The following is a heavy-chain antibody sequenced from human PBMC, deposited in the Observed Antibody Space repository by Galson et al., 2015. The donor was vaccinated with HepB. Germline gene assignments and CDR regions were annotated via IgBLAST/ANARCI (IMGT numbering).Heavy chain of an antibody. J-gene: IGHJ4*02. CDR1: GFTFGDFA. Sequence: SLRLSCAASGFTFGDFAMSWVRQAPGKGLEWIGFIRSKAYGGTTEYAASVRGRFTISRDDFKGIAFLQMNSLKSEDTAVYFCARDVHWLAADFLDYWGQGTLVTVSS. V-gene: IGHV3-49*04. CDR2: IRSKAYGGTT. CDR3: ARDVHWLAADFLDY. D-gene: IGHD6-13*01.